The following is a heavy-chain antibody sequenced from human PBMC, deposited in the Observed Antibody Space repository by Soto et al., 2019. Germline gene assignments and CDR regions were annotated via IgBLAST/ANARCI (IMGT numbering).Heavy chain of an antibody. D-gene: IGHD3-16*01. CDR3: VRPNFGALTHFDF. CDR2: IFPGDSDT. V-gene: IGHV5-51*01. CDR1: GYTFTNYW. Sequence: GESLKISCKAIGYTFTNYWIGWVRQTPGKGLEWMGIIFPGDSDTRYNPSFEGRVTVSADESISTAYLQWNTLKASDTAMYYCVRPNFGALTHFDFWGQGTLVTVSS. J-gene: IGHJ4*02.